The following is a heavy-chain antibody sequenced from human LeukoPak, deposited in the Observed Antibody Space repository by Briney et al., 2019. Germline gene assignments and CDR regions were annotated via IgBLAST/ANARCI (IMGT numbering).Heavy chain of an antibody. J-gene: IGHJ6*02. Sequence: GASVKVSCKASGYTFTSYYMHWVRQAPGQGLEWMGIINPSGGSTSYAQKFQGRVTMTRDTSTSTVYMELSSLRAEDTAVYYCARDLDLMDHIAAAGGFIAYYGMDVWGQGTTVTVSS. CDR1: GYTFTSYY. D-gene: IGHD6-13*01. CDR2: INPSGGST. CDR3: ARDLDLMDHIAAAGGFIAYYGMDV. V-gene: IGHV1-46*01.